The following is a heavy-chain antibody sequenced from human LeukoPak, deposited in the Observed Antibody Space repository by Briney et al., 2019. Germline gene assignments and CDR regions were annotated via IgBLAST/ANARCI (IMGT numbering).Heavy chain of an antibody. CDR1: GGTLSSNA. D-gene: IGHD3-22*01. J-gene: IGHJ6*03. Sequence: SVKVSCKASGGTLSSNAMSWVRQAPGQGLEWVGGIIPTFGTANYAQKFQGRVTITTDESTSTGYMELSSLRSEDTAVYYCARGHYYSSGAYWGNDYYYYMSVWGKGTTVTVSS. CDR3: ARGHYYSSGAYWGNDYYYYMSV. CDR2: IIPTFGTA. V-gene: IGHV1-69*05.